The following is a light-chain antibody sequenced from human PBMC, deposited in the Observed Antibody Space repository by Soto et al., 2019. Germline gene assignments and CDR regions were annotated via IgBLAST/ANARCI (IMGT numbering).Light chain of an antibody. CDR3: AAWDDSLRGV. CDR1: TSNIGSNY. Sequence: QSVVTQPPSASGAPGQRATISCSGSTSNIGSNYVYWYQQLPGTAPKLLIYRNNQRPSGVPDRFSGSKSGTSASLAISGLRSEDEADYYCAAWDDSLRGVFGTGT. CDR2: RNN. J-gene: IGLJ1*01. V-gene: IGLV1-47*01.